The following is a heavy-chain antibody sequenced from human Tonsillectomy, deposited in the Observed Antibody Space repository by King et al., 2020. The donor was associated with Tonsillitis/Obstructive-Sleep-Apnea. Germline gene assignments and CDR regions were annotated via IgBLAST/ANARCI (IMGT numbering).Heavy chain of an antibody. Sequence: VQLVESGGGLVQPGGSLRLSCVASGFTFRNYWMNWVRQATGKGLEWVANIKQDGGEKNYVDSVKGRFTISRDNAKNSVFLQMISQRAEDTPVYHCVAGTDWLFDHWGQGTLVTVSS. CDR1: GFTFRNYW. CDR3: VAGTDWLFDH. CDR2: IKQDGGEK. D-gene: IGHD3-9*01. J-gene: IGHJ4*02. V-gene: IGHV3-7*03.